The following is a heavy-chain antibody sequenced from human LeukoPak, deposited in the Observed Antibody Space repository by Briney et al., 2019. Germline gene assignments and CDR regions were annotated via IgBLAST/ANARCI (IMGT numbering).Heavy chain of an antibody. Sequence: GASVKVSCKASGGTFSSHALSWVRRAPGQGLEWTGGIIPMFGTSNYAQKFHGRVTITADESTSTAYMELSSLRAEDTAVYYCARDASPRAARSDYWGQGTLVTVSS. CDR3: ARDASPRAARSDY. J-gene: IGHJ4*02. CDR2: IIPMFGTS. D-gene: IGHD6-6*01. CDR1: GGTFSSHA. V-gene: IGHV1-69*13.